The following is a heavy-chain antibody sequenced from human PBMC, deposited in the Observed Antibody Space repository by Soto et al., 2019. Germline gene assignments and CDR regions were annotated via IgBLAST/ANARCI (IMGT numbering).Heavy chain of an antibody. Sequence: AGGSLRLSCAASGFTFSSYWMHWVRQAPGKGLVWVSRINSDGSSTSYADSVKGRFTISRDNAKNTLYLQMNSLRAEDTAVYYCARDSTLLRYFDWSPFDYWGQGTLVTVSS. D-gene: IGHD3-9*01. CDR3: ARDSTLLRYFDWSPFDY. CDR1: GFTFSSYW. CDR2: INSDGSST. V-gene: IGHV3-74*01. J-gene: IGHJ4*02.